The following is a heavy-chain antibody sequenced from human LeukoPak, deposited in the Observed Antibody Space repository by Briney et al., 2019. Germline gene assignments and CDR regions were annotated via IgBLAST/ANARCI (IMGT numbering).Heavy chain of an antibody. CDR2: IGNNGGGI. V-gene: IGHV3-23*01. J-gene: IGHJ4*02. CDR1: GYPFSTYT. CDR3: AIDPNWGTHS. Sequence: PGGSLRLSCAASGYPFSTYTKYWVRHPPGKRLEWVSIIGNNGGGIHYADSVKGRFTISRDNFKNALYLQMNSLRVEDTAVYYCAIDPNWGTHSWGQGVLVTVSS. D-gene: IGHD7-27*01.